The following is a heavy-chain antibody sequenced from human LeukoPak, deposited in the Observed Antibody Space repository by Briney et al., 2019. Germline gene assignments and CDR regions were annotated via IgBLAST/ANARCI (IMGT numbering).Heavy chain of an antibody. J-gene: IGHJ6*03. CDR1: EFTFSNYG. CDR3: ARRSSSGWYPDYYYYYMDV. Sequence: WGSLRLSCAASEFTFSNYGMHWVRQAPGKGLEWVAFIRYDGTNKYYADSVKGRFTISRDNSKNTLYLKMNSLRGEDTAVYYCARRSSSGWYPDYYYYYMDVWGKGTTVTISS. V-gene: IGHV3-30*02. D-gene: IGHD6-19*01. CDR2: IRYDGTNK.